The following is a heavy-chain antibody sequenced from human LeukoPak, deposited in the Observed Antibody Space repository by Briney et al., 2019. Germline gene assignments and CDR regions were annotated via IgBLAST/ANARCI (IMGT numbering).Heavy chain of an antibody. CDR1: GFTFSSYS. CDR3: ARALGAFDI. Sequence: GGSLRLSCAASGFTFSSYSMNWVRQAPGKGLEWVSYISSPSSTIYYADSVKGRFTISRDNAKNSLYLQMDSLRVEDTAEYYCARALGAFDIWGQGTMVTVSS. V-gene: IGHV3-48*04. J-gene: IGHJ3*02. CDR2: ISSPSSTI.